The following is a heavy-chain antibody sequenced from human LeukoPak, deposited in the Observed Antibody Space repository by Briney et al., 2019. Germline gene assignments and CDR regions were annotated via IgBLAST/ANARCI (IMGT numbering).Heavy chain of an antibody. Sequence: EASVKVSCKASGYNFNDYFIHWVRQAPGQGLEWMGWMNPNSGYTGYAQKFEGRITMTSNTSITTAYMELSSLRSEDTAVYFCTRGRTSGWYRKKYYFDYWGQGTLVTVSS. J-gene: IGHJ4*02. D-gene: IGHD6-19*01. CDR3: TRGRTSGWYRKKYYFDY. V-gene: IGHV1-8*02. CDR1: GYNFNDYF. CDR2: MNPNSGYT.